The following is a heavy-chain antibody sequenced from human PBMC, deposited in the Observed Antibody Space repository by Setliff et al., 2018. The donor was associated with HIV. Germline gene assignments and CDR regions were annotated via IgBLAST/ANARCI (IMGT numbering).Heavy chain of an antibody. CDR2: INSDGSST. CDR3: VRGSQQWLGADY. V-gene: IGHV3-74*03. J-gene: IGHJ4*02. D-gene: IGHD6-19*01. Sequence: GGSLRLSCAASGFTFSSYWMHWVRQAPGKGLMWVSRINSDGSSTKYADSVKGRFTTSRDNAKNTLYLQMNSLRAEDTGVYYCVRGSQQWLGADYWGQGTLVTVSS. CDR1: GFTFSSYW.